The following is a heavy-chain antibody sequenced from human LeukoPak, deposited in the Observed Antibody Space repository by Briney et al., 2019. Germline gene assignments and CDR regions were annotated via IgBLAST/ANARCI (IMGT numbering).Heavy chain of an antibody. CDR2: ISSSSSYI. CDR3: ARGAGSSWYLGYYFDY. Sequence: GGSLRLSCAASGFTFSSYSMNGVRQAPGKGLEWVSSISSSSSYIYYADSVKGRFTISRDNAKNSLYLQMNSLRAEDTAVYYCARGAGSSWYLGYYFDYWGQGTLVTVSS. CDR1: GFTFSSYS. D-gene: IGHD6-13*01. V-gene: IGHV3-21*01. J-gene: IGHJ4*02.